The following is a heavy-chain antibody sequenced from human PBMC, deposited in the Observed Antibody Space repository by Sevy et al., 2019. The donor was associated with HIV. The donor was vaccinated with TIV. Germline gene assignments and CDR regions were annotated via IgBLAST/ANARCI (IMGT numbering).Heavy chain of an antibody. CDR1: GFIFSDYY. CDR2: ISSSGMTI. Sequence: GGSLRLSCAVSGFIFSDYYMSWIRQAPGKGLEWVSYISSSGMTIYYADSVKGRFTISRDNAKNSQYLQMNSLRAEDTAVYYCARRRFGGIRDAFDIWGQGTMVTVSS. V-gene: IGHV3-11*01. J-gene: IGHJ3*02. D-gene: IGHD3-10*01. CDR3: ARRRFGGIRDAFDI.